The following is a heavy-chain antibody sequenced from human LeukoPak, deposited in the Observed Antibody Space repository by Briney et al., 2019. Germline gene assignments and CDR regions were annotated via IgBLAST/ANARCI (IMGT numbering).Heavy chain of an antibody. Sequence: PGGSLRLSCAASGFTISSNTMSWVRQAPGKGLEWVSAITGSGDSTYHADSVKGRFTISRDNSKNTLYLRMNSLRAEDTAVYYCAKANYHDSSGHYENLDYWGQGTLVTVSS. J-gene: IGHJ4*02. CDR3: AKANYHDSSGHYENLDY. CDR2: ITGSGDST. CDR1: GFTISSNT. V-gene: IGHV3-23*01. D-gene: IGHD3-22*01.